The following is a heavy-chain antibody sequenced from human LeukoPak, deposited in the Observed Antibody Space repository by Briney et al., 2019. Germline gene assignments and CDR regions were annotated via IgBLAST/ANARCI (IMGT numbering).Heavy chain of an antibody. D-gene: IGHD3-10*01. J-gene: IGHJ4*02. CDR3: ARGPVYYGSGGLDY. CDR1: GGSISSSNW. CDR2: IYHSGST. Sequence: SGTLSLTCAVSGGSISSSNWWSWVRQPPGKGLEWIGEIYHSGSTNYNPSLKSRVTISVDTSKNQFSLKLSSVTAADTAVYYCARGPVYYGSGGLDYWGQGTLVTVSS. V-gene: IGHV4-4*02.